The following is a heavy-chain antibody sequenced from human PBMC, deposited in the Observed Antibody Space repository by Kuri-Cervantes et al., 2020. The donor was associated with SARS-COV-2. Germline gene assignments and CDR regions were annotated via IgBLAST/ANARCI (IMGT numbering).Heavy chain of an antibody. Sequence: ASVKVSCKASGYTFTGYYMHWVRQAPGQGLEWMGWINPNSGGTNYAQKFQGRVTMTRDTSISTAYMELSRLRSDDTAVYYCARDQIVVVTKGSSIEYFQYWGQGTLVTVSS. J-gene: IGHJ1*01. CDR1: GYTFTGYY. CDR3: ARDQIVVVTKGSSIEYFQY. V-gene: IGHV1-2*02. D-gene: IGHD3-22*01. CDR2: INPNSGGT.